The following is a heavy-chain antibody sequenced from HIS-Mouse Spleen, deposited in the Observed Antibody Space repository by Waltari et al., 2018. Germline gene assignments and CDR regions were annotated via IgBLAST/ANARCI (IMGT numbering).Heavy chain of an antibody. D-gene: IGHD6-13*01. CDR3: ARAPYSSSWYQAFDI. J-gene: IGHJ3*02. Sequence: QLQLQESGPGLVKPSETLSLTCTVSGGSISSSSYSWGCIRQPPGEGLEWIWGIYYIGSTYYDPSLKSRVTISVDTSKNQCSLKLSSVTAADTAVYYCARAPYSSSWYQAFDIWGQGTMVTVSS. V-gene: IGHV4-39*07. CDR2: IYYIGST. CDR1: GGSISSSSYS.